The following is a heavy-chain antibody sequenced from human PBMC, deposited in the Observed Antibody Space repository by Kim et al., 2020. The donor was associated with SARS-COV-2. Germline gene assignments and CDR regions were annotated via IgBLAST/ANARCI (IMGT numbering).Heavy chain of an antibody. CDR3: AKEWGMTTLTPGGDYFDN. CDR2: ISGGGGSE. CDR1: GFTFTDYA. D-gene: IGHD4-17*01. Sequence: GGSLRLSCAASGFTFTDYAMNWVRQAPGKGLEWVSVISGGGGSEYYADSVKGRFTISRDNFKNTLYLQMNSLRAEDTALYYCAKEWGMTTLTPGGDYFDNWGQGTLVTVSS. J-gene: IGHJ4*02. V-gene: IGHV3-23*01.